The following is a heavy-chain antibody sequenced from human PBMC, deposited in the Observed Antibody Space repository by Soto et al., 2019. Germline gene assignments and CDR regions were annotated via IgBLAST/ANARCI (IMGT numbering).Heavy chain of an antibody. D-gene: IGHD5-18*01. CDR2: ISYDGSNK. CDR1: GFTFSSYG. CDR3: AKEGYTAMVTGRIYYFDY. J-gene: IGHJ4*02. V-gene: IGHV3-30*18. Sequence: HPGGSLRLSCAASGFTFSSYGMHWVRQAPGKGLEWVAVISYDGSNKYYADSVKGRFTISRDNSKNTLYLQMNSLRAEDTAVYYCAKEGYTAMVTGRIYYFDYWGQGTLVTVSS.